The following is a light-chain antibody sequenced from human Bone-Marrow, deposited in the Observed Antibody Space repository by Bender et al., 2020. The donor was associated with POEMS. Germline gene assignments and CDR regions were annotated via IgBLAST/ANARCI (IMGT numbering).Light chain of an antibody. Sequence: QSALTQPPSASGSPGQSVTISCTGTSSDIGGSNYVSWYRQHPGKAPKLKIYEVSKRPSGVPDRFSGSKSGDAASLTISGLQAEDEADYYCCSYGGRQLSVFGGGTKLTVL. J-gene: IGLJ2*01. CDR1: SSDIGGSNY. CDR2: EVS. V-gene: IGLV2-8*01. CDR3: CSYGGRQLSV.